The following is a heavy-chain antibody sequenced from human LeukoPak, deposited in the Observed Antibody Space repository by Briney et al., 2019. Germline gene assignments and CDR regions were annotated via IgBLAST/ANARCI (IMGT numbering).Heavy chain of an antibody. V-gene: IGHV3-30*18. D-gene: IGHD6-19*01. J-gene: IGHJ4*02. CDR1: GFTFSSYG. Sequence: GGSLRLSCAASGFTFSSYGMHWVRQAPGKGLEWVAVISYDGSNKYYADSVKGRFTISRDNSKNTLYLQMNSLRAEDTAVYYCAKDMSSGWRTGVFDYWGQGTLVTASS. CDR2: ISYDGSNK. CDR3: AKDMSSGWRTGVFDY.